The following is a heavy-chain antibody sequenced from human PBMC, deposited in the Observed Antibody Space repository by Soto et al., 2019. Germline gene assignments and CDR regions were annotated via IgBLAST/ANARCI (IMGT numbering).Heavy chain of an antibody. Sequence: GGSLRLSCVASGFVFKNYEMNWVRQAPGKGLEWISYISNSGNTIYVADSMRGRFTIPRDNAKNSLFLQMNSLRADDTAVYYCARDIDNRDYYYGLDVWGQGTTVTVSS. CDR3: ARDIDNRDYYYGLDV. CDR1: GFVFKNYE. V-gene: IGHV3-48*03. D-gene: IGHD1-20*01. CDR2: ISNSGNTI. J-gene: IGHJ6*02.